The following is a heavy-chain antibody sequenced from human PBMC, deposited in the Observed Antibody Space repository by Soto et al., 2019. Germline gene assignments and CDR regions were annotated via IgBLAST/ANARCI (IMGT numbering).Heavy chain of an antibody. CDR3: ARHKVARRGPFEY. D-gene: IGHD5-12*01. Sequence: SETLSLTFAVSGYAISSGFYWDWLRLSPGKGLEWIGFVYHTGSTYYNPSLKSRVAISVDTSKNQFSLKMTSVTAKDTAVYYCARHKVARRGPFEYWGQGIPVPVSS. CDR2: VYHTGST. CDR1: GYAISSGFY. V-gene: IGHV4-38-2*01. J-gene: IGHJ4*02.